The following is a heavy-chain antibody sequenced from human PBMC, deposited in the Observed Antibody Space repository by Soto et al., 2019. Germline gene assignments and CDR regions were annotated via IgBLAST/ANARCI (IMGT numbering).Heavy chain of an antibody. CDR3: ARVTWGGLWNSSYLTDY. CDR2: TIPIFGTA. D-gene: IGHD6-13*01. V-gene: IGHV1-69*01. CDR1: GGTFSSYA. Sequence: QVQLVQSGAEVKKPGSSVKVSCKASGGTFSSYAISWVRQAPGQGLEWMGGTIPIFGTANYAQKFQGRVTIPADESTRTAYMELSSLRSEDTAVYYCARVTWGGLWNSSYLTDYWGQGTLVTVSS. J-gene: IGHJ4*02.